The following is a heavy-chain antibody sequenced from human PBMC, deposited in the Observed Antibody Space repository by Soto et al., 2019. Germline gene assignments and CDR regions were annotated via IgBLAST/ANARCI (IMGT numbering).Heavy chain of an antibody. CDR3: AGSVNVVRVVRFAQH. Sequence: QVQLQESGPGLVKPSETLSLTCTVSGGSVSSGRYYWSWIRQTPGKELQWIANIFFTGTTNYNPALQNRVTWSVYSSRDQFSLNLTSVTASDTATYYCAGSVNVVRVVRFAQHWGQGSLVTVSS. CDR2: IFFTGTT. J-gene: IGHJ1*01. V-gene: IGHV4-61*01. CDR1: GGSVSSGRYY. D-gene: IGHD2-8*01.